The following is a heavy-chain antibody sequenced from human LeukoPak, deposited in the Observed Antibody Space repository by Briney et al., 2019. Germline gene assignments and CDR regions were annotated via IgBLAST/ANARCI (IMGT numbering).Heavy chain of an antibody. J-gene: IGHJ3*02. Sequence: GASVKVSCKASGYIFPSYGISWVRQASGQGLEWMGWISAYNGNTNYAQKLQGRVTMTTDTSTSTAYMELRSLRSDDTAVYYCARAGVWDYSDSSGYHNAAFDIWGQGTMVTVSS. CDR1: GYIFPSYG. CDR3: ARAGVWDYSDSSGYHNAAFDI. CDR2: ISAYNGNT. V-gene: IGHV1-18*01. D-gene: IGHD3-22*01.